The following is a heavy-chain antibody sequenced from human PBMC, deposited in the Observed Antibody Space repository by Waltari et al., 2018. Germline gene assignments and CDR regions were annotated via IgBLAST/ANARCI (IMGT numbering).Heavy chain of an antibody. V-gene: IGHV3-53*01. CDR2: FDTGGST. Sequence: EVQLVESGGGLIQPGGSLRLSCAASGFTVSSNYMSWVRQAPGKGFELVSVFDTGGSTYDADSVKGRFTISRDNSKNTLYLQMNSLRAEDTAVYYCARGDGVRGVIFDYWGQGTLVTVSS. D-gene: IGHD3-10*01. J-gene: IGHJ4*02. CDR1: GFTVSSNY. CDR3: ARGDGVRGVIFDY.